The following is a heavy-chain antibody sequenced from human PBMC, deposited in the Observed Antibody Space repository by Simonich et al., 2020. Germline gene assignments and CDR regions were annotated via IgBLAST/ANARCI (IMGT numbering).Heavy chain of an antibody. D-gene: IGHD2-2*01. CDR2: MNPNSRNT. CDR1: GYTFTSYD. V-gene: IGHV1-8*03. J-gene: IGHJ5*02. CDR3: ARARYCSSTSCYNWFDP. Sequence: QVQLVQSGAEVKKPGASVKVSCKASGYTFTSYDINWVRQATGQGIEWMGWMNPNSRNTGYAQKFQGRVTITRNTSISTAYMELSSLRSEDTAVYYCARARYCSSTSCYNWFDPWGQGTLVTVSS.